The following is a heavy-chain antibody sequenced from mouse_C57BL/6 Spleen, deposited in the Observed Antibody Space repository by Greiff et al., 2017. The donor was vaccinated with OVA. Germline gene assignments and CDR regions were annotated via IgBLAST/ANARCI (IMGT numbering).Heavy chain of an antibody. J-gene: IGHJ4*01. CDR2: IYPGDGDT. Sequence: VQLQQSGPELVKPGASVKISCKASGYAFSSSWMNWVKQRPGKGLEWIGRIYPGDGDTNYNGKFKGKATLTADKSSSTAYMQLSSLTSEDSAVYFCAIEADYSGAMEYWGQGTSLTVSS. CDR1: GYAFSSSW. D-gene: IGHD1-1*01. CDR3: AIEADYSGAMEY. V-gene: IGHV1-82*01.